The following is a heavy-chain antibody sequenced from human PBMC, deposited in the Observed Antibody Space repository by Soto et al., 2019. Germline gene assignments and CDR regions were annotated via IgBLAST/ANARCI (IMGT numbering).Heavy chain of an antibody. V-gene: IGHV1-8*01. Sequence: QVQLVQSGAEVKKPGASVKVSCKASGYTFTSYDINCVRQATGQGLEWMGWMNPNRGNTGYAQKFQGRVTMTRNTSISTAYMELSSLRSEYTAVYYGAREKVGANDSWGQGTLVTVSS. CDR2: MNPNRGNT. D-gene: IGHD1-26*01. CDR3: AREKVGANDS. J-gene: IGHJ4*02. CDR1: GYTFTSYD.